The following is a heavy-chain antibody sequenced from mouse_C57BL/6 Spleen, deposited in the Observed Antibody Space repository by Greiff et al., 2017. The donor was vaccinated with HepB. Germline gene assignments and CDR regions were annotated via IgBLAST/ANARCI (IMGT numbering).Heavy chain of an antibody. D-gene: IGHD4-1*01. Sequence: EVQLQQSGPELVKPGASVKIPCKASGYTFTDYNMDWVKQSHGKSLEWIGDINPNNGGTIYNQTFKGKATLTVDKSSSTAYMELRSLTSEDTAVYYCARSKLGRRFAYWGQGTLVTVAA. CDR1: GYTFTDYN. CDR2: INPNNGGT. V-gene: IGHV1-18*01. J-gene: IGHJ3*01. CDR3: ARSKLGRRFAY.